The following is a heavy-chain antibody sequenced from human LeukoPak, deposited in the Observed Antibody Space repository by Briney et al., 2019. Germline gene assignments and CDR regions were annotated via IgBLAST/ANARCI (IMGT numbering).Heavy chain of an antibody. CDR2: IWYDGSNK. D-gene: IGHD1-1*01. V-gene: IGHV3-33*01. CDR3: ARELSGTSFDY. Sequence: QPGRSLRLSCAASGFTFSSYGVHWVRQAPGKGLEWVAVIWYDGSNKYYADSVRGRFTISRDNSKNTLYLQMNSLRAEDTAVYYCARELSGTSFDYWGQGTLVTVSS. CDR1: GFTFSSYG. J-gene: IGHJ4*02.